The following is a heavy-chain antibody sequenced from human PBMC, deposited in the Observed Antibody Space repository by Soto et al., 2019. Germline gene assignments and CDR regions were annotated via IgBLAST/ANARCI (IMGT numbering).Heavy chain of an antibody. CDR2: INPNGGST. D-gene: IGHD2-15*01. CDR1: GYTFTTYD. J-gene: IGHJ4*02. Sequence: QVQLVQSGAEVKRPGASVKVSCKASGYTFTTYDMHWVRQAPGQGLEWLGIINPNGGSTTYAQKFQGRVTMTRDTPTSTVSLELSSLRSEDTAVYYCARAGYCSGGTCFHGNCDYWGQGTLVTVSA. CDR3: ARAGYCSGGTCFHGNCDY. V-gene: IGHV1-46*01.